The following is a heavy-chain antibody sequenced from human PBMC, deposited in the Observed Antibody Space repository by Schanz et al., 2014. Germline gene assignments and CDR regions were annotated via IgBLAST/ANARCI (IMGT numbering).Heavy chain of an antibody. J-gene: IGHJ4*02. CDR3: AKKGGDYGSGSYQIIDD. CDR2: IGGSGSDT. Sequence: EVHLVESGGGLVQPGGSLRLSCEASGFTFSSFAMSWVRQAPGKGLEWVSYIGGSGSDTYYADSVRGRFTISRDNSKNMLYLQMNSLRADDTAVYYCAKKGGDYGSGSYQIIDDWGQGTLVTVSS. D-gene: IGHD3-10*01. V-gene: IGHV3-23*04. CDR1: GFTFSSFA.